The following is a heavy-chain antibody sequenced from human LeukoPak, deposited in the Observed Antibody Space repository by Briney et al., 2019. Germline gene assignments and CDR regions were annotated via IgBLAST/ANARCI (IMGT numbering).Heavy chain of an antibody. Sequence: SETLSLTCTVSGGSISSGGYYWSWIRQHPGKGLEWIGYIYYSGSTYYNPSLKSRVTISVDASKRQFSLKLSSVTAADTAVYYCARENKGVIDYWGQGTLVTVSS. CDR2: IYYSGST. CDR3: ARENKGVIDY. J-gene: IGHJ4*02. V-gene: IGHV4-61*08. D-gene: IGHD2-8*01. CDR1: GGSISSGGYY.